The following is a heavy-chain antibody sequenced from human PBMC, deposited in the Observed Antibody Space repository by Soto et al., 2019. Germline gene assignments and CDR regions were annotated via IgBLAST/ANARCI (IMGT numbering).Heavy chain of an antibody. Sequence: SVKVSCKASGGTFSSYAISWVRQAPGQGLEWMGGIIPIFGTANYAQKFQGRVTITADESTSTAYMELSSLRSEDTAVYYCARDRMKVPAASDAFDIWGQGTMVTVSS. D-gene: IGHD2-2*01. V-gene: IGHV1-69*13. CDR2: IIPIFGTA. CDR3: ARDRMKVPAASDAFDI. J-gene: IGHJ3*02. CDR1: GGTFSSYA.